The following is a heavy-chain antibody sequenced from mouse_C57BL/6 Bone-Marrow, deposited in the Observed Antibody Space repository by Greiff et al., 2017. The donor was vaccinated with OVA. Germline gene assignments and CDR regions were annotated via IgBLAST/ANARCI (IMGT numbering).Heavy chain of an antibody. CDR1: GYTFTDYY. CDR3: AREDDGYFRFAY. Sequence: EVQLQQSGPELVKPGASVKISCKASGYTFTDYYMNWVKQSHGKSLEWIGDINPHTGGTSYNQKFKGKATLTVDKSSSTAYMELRSLTSEDSAVYYCAREDDGYFRFAYWGQGTLVTVSA. V-gene: IGHV1-26*01. CDR2: INPHTGGT. D-gene: IGHD2-3*01. J-gene: IGHJ3*01.